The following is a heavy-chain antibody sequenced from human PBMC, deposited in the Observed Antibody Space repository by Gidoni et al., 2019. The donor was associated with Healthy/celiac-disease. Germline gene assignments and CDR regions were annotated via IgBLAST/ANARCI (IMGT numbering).Heavy chain of an antibody. CDR2: ISYDVSNK. J-gene: IGHJ3*02. CDR3: AKGKRLGYCSSTSCYAFDI. Sequence: VQMLESVGGVLQHVWTLSLSCAASVCTFGTYGMHWVRQAPGKGLEWVAVISYDVSNKYYADAVKGRFTISRDNSKNTLYMQMNSLRAEDTAVYYCAKGKRLGYCSSTSCYAFDIWGQGTMVTVSS. D-gene: IGHD2-2*01. V-gene: IGHV3-30*18. CDR1: VCTFGTYG.